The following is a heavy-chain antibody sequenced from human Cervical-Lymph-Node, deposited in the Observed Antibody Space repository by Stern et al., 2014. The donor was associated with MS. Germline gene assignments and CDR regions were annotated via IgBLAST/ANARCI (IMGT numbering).Heavy chain of an antibody. CDR3: ARACHGGELRPHFDA. CDR1: GFSLTTSGEC. V-gene: IGHV2-70*01. CDR2: IDWDDDT. J-gene: IGHJ4*02. D-gene: IGHD3-16*01. Sequence: QVTLRESGPAVVKPTQTLTLTCTFSGFSLTTSGECVTWIRQPPGKALEWLALIDWDDDTYYSTSLRPRLTVSKDTSNNQVLLTVTNMDPVDTATYYCARACHGGELRPHFDAWGQGVLVTVSS.